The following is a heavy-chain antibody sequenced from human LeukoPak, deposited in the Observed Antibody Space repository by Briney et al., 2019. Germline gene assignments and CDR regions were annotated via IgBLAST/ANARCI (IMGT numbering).Heavy chain of an antibody. D-gene: IGHD2-2*01. CDR3: AREDIVVVPALEGNYFDY. CDR1: GGSISSSSYY. CDR2: IYYMGST. V-gene: IGHV4-39*07. J-gene: IGHJ4*02. Sequence: PSDTLSLTCTVSGGSISSSSYYWGWIRQPPGKGLEWIWMIYYMGSTYYNPSLKSRATISVDTSKNQFSLKLTSLPAADTAVSYCAREDIVVVPALEGNYFDYWGQGTLVTVSS.